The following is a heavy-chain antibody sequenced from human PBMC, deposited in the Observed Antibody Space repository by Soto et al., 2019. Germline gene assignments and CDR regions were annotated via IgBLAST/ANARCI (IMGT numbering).Heavy chain of an antibody. CDR1: GYTFTNYG. CDR2: ISANTGHT. Sequence: QVQLVQPGAEVKKPGASVKVSCKASGYTFTNYGISWVRQAPGQGLEWMGWISANTGHTDYAEKYQGRVTMTTDTSTSTAYMELRSLTSDDTAMYYCTRDRSTGDYWGQGTLVTVSS. CDR3: TRDRSTGDY. V-gene: IGHV1-18*01. J-gene: IGHJ4*02.